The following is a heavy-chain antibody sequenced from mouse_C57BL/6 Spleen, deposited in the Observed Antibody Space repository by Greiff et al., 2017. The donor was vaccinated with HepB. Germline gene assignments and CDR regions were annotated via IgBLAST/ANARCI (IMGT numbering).Heavy chain of an antibody. CDR3: ARGDDYDALAY. CDR2: IDPSDSYT. J-gene: IGHJ3*01. Sequence: VKLQQPGAELVMPGASVKLSCKASGYTFTSYWMHWVKQRPGQGLEWIGEIDPSDSYTNYNQKFKGKSTLTVDKSSSTAYMQLSSLTSEDSAVYYCARGDDYDALAYWGQGTLVTVSA. V-gene: IGHV1-69*01. CDR1: GYTFTSYW. D-gene: IGHD2-4*01.